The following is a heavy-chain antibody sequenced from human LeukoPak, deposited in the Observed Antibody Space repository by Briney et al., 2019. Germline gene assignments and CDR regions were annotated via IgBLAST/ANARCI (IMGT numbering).Heavy chain of an antibody. CDR3: AKAIVGATTGAFDI. J-gene: IGHJ3*02. Sequence: GGSLRLSCAASGFTFRDYAMTWVRQAPGKGLEWVSAISGSGGSTYYADSVKGRFTISRDNSKNTLYLQVNSLRAEDTAVYYCAKAIVGATTGAFDIWGQGTMVTVSS. V-gene: IGHV3-23*01. CDR1: GFTFRDYA. CDR2: ISGSGGST. D-gene: IGHD1-26*01.